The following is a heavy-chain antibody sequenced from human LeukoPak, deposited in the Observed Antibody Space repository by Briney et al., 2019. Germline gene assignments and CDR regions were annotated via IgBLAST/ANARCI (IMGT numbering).Heavy chain of an antibody. V-gene: IGHV1-69*13. CDR2: IIPIFGTA. CDR1: GGTFSSYA. D-gene: IGHD3-22*01. Sequence: ASVMVSCKASGGTFSSYAISWVRQAPGQGLEWMGGIIPIFGTANYAQKFQGRVTITADESTSTAYMELSSLRSEDTAVYYCARDSYYYDSSGYYYFDYWGQGTLVTVSS. J-gene: IGHJ4*02. CDR3: ARDSYYYDSSGYYYFDY.